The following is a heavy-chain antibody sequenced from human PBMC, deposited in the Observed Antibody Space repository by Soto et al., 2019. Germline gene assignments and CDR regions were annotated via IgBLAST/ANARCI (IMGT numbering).Heavy chain of an antibody. CDR3: ARWTAGAIPRQFDY. J-gene: IGHJ4*02. V-gene: IGHV4-31*03. D-gene: IGHD6-13*01. CDR2: INYSGTT. CDR1: GGSVNSGGYY. Sequence: QVHLQESGPGLVRPSQTLSLTCSVSGGSVNSGGYYWSWVRQLPGKGLEWIGNINYSGTTSYNPSLKSRVSISVDPAKNHFSLKLSSVTAADTAVYYCARWTAGAIPRQFDYWGQGTLVTVSS.